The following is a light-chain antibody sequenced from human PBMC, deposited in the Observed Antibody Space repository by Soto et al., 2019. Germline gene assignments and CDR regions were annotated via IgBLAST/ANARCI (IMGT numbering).Light chain of an antibody. CDR2: GAS. Sequence: DIQMTQSPSTLSASVGDRVTITCRASQSISGWLAWYQQKPGKAPKLLIYGASSLASGVPSRFSGSGSETEFTLTISSLQPDDFATYYCQHSNSYLCTFGQGNKLEIK. J-gene: IGKJ2*02. CDR3: QHSNSYLCT. CDR1: QSISGW. V-gene: IGKV1-5*01.